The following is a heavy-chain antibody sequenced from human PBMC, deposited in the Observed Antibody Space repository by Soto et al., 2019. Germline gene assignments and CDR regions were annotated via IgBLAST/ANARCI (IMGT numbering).Heavy chain of an antibody. CDR1: GGSINSGGYY. D-gene: IGHD5-12*01. Sequence: QVQLQESGPGLVKPSQTLSLTCNVSGGSINSGGYYWSWIRQYPGKGLEWIGFVYYSGSTSYSPSLESRVSISVDPSKRQFYLKVTSVTAADSAVYYCAREPGYGLDALDIWGQGTMVTVSS. V-gene: IGHV4-31*02. CDR2: VYYSGST. CDR3: AREPGYGLDALDI. J-gene: IGHJ3*02.